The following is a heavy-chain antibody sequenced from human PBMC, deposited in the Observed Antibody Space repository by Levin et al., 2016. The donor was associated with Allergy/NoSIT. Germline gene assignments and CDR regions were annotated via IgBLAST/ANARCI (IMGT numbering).Heavy chain of an antibody. CDR3: ARALSTYYYDSSGHNWFDP. J-gene: IGHJ5*02. V-gene: IGHV4-4*02. D-gene: IGHD3-22*01. CDR2: IYHSGST. Sequence: WIRQPPGKGLEWIGEIYHSGSTNYNPSLKSRVTISVDKSKNQFSLKLSSVTAADTAVYYCARALSTYYYDSSGHNWFDPWGQGTLVTVSS.